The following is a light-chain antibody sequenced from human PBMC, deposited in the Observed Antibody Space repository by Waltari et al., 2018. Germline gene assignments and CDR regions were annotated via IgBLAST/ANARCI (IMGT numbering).Light chain of an antibody. CDR2: RDD. J-gene: IGLJ2*01. CDR3: QSYDRDLNAVL. CDR1: SSNIGAGSD. V-gene: IGLV1-40*01. Sequence: QSVLTQPPSVSGAPGQSVTISCTGSSSNIGAGSDVHWYQQIPGSAPKVLIHRDDNRPSGVPGRFSGSKSGTSASLSVTGLHAEDEADYFCQSYDRDLNAVLFGGGTKLTVL.